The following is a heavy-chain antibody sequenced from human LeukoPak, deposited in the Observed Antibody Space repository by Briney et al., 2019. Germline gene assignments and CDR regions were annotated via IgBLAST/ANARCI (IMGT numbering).Heavy chain of an antibody. J-gene: IGHJ6*03. D-gene: IGHD1-14*01. Sequence: SVKVSCKASGGTFSRYALSWVRQAPGQGLEWMGGIIPIFGTTNYAQKFQGRVTITTDESTSTVYMELSSLRSEDTAVYYCARYHNNYYYYYMDVWGKGTTVTVSS. V-gene: IGHV1-69*05. CDR3: ARYHNNYYYYYMDV. CDR1: GGTFSRYA. CDR2: IIPIFGTT.